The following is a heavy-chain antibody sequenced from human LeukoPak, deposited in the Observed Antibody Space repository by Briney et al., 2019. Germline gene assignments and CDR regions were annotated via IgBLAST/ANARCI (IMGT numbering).Heavy chain of an antibody. CDR3: AKDPLSVVHPLGYFQH. CDR2: ISDSGGTT. CDR1: GFTFSSYA. V-gene: IGHV3-23*01. D-gene: IGHD3-22*01. J-gene: IGHJ1*01. Sequence: GGSLRLSCAASGFTFSSYAMSWVRQAPGKGLEWVSVISDSGGTTYYADSVKGGFTISRDNSKNTLYLQMHSLRADDTAVYHCAKDPLSVVHPLGYFQHWRQGTLVTVSS.